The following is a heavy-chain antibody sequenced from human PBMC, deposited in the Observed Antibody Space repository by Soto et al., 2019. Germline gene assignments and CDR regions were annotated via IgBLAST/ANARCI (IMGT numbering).Heavy chain of an antibody. J-gene: IGHJ4*02. CDR1: GFILSTFG. Sequence: GGYLRLSCAASGFILSTFGMSGVRQAPGKGLNWVSGIRGNGGNTYYADSVKGRFTISRDNAKNSLYLEMDSLRAEDTAVYYCARESEDLTSNFDYWGQGTLVTVSS. CDR2: IRGNGGNT. CDR3: ARESEDLTSNFDY. V-gene: IGHV3-23*01.